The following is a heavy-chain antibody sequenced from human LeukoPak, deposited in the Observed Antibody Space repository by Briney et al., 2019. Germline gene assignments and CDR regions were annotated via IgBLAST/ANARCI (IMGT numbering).Heavy chain of an antibody. CDR2: IYYSGST. Sequence: SETLSLTCTVSGYSISSGYYWGWIRQPPGKGLEWIGYIYYSGSTYYNPSLKSRVTISVDTSKNQFSLKLSSVTAADTAVYYCARDGGGSDCWGQGTLVTVSS. CDR1: GYSISSGYY. J-gene: IGHJ4*02. CDR3: ARDGGGSDC. V-gene: IGHV4-38-2*02. D-gene: IGHD2-15*01.